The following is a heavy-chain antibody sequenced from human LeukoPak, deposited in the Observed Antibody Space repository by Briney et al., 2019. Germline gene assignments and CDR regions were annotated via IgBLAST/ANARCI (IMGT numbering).Heavy chain of an antibody. CDR3: AKDWTPHNRVYDCLDA. J-gene: IGHJ5*02. CDR1: GFAFGVNA. D-gene: IGHD3-16*01. V-gene: IGHV3-23*01. Sequence: AESLSLSCVVSGFAFGVNAMSWVRQPPGKGPEWVATIGSGADLFYAESVKGRFTISRDEPRNKLWLQMNSLRAEDTALYYCAKDWTPHNRVYDCLDAWGQGTQVTVSS. CDR2: IGSGADL.